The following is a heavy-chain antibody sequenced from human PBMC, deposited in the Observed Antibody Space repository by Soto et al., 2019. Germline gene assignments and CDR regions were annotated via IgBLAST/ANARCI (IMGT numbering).Heavy chain of an antibody. V-gene: IGHV3-30*18. Sequence: PVGSLRLSCAASGFTFSSYGMHWVRQAPGKGLEWVAVISYDGSNKYYADSVKGRFTISRDNSKNTLYLQMNSLRAEDTAVYYCAKDRGGGYDILTGPFDYWGQGTLVTVSS. D-gene: IGHD3-9*01. CDR3: AKDRGGGYDILTGPFDY. CDR1: GFTFSSYG. J-gene: IGHJ4*02. CDR2: ISYDGSNK.